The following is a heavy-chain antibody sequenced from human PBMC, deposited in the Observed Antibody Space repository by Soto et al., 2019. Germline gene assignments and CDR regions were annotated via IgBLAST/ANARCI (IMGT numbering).Heavy chain of an antibody. J-gene: IGHJ6*02. CDR3: ARDHDSSGYPGEHPSNSYGMDV. D-gene: IGHD3-22*01. Sequence: GGSLRLSCAASGFTFSSYAMHWVRQAPGKGLEWVAVISYDGSNKYYADSVKGRFTISRDNSKNTLYLQMNSLRAEDTAVYYCARDHDSSGYPGEHPSNSYGMDVWGQGTTVTVSS. V-gene: IGHV3-30-3*01. CDR2: ISYDGSNK. CDR1: GFTFSSYA.